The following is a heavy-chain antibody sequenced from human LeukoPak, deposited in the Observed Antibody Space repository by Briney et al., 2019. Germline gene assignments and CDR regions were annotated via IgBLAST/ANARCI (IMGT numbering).Heavy chain of an antibody. V-gene: IGHV3-7*01. CDR2: IKQDGREK. CDR3: ARDGIGELYERRPTDYQYYYMDV. CDR1: GFIFSSYW. D-gene: IGHD3-10*01. J-gene: IGHJ6*03. Sequence: GGSLRLSCAASGFIFSSYWMTWVRQAPGKGLEWVANIKQDGREKYYVDSVEGRFTISRDNAKSSLYLQINSLRAEDTAVYYCARDGIGELYERRPTDYQYYYMDVWGKGTTVTVSS.